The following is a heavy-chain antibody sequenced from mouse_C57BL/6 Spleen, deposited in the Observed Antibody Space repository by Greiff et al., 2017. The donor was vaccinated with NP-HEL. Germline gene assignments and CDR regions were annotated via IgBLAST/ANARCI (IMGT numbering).Heavy chain of an antibody. V-gene: IGHV3-6*01. J-gene: IGHJ3*01. Sequence: ESGPGLVKPSQSLSLTCSVTGYSITSGYYWNWIRQFPGNKLEWMGYISYDGSNNYNPSLKNRISITRDTSKNQFFLKLNSVTTEDTATYYCARDYYDYDVDFAYWGQGTLVTVSA. D-gene: IGHD2-4*01. CDR2: ISYDGSN. CDR3: ARDYYDYDVDFAY. CDR1: GYSITSGYY.